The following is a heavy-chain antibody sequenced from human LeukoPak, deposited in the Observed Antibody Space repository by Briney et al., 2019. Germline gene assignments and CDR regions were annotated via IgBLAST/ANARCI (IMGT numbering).Heavy chain of an antibody. CDR1: GFTFSSYS. Sequence: KPGGSLRLSCAASGFTFSSYSMNWVRQAPGKGLEWVSSISSSSSYIYYADSVKGRFTISRDNAKNSLYLQMNSLRAEDTAVYYCARDRISIAAAGTVGYWGQGTLVTVSS. CDR3: ARDRISIAAAGTVGY. J-gene: IGHJ4*02. CDR2: ISSSSSYI. V-gene: IGHV3-21*01. D-gene: IGHD6-13*01.